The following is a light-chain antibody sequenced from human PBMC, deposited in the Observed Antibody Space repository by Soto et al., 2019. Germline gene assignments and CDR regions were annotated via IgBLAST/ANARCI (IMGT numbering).Light chain of an antibody. V-gene: IGKV1-12*01. CDR3: QQANSFPYT. CDR2: AAS. Sequence: DIQMTQSPPSVSAFVGDRLPITCRASQGVSNWLAWYQQKPGKAPKLLIYAASTLRSGVPSRFRGSGSGTDFTFTISSLQPEDFATYYCQQANSFPYTFGQGTRLDIK. CDR1: QGVSNW. J-gene: IGKJ2*01.